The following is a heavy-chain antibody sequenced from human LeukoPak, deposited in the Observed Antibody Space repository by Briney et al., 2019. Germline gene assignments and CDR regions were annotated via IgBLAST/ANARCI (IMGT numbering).Heavy chain of an antibody. CDR2: ITGSGAGT. V-gene: IGHV3-23*01. CDR3: TKDANGEYIGAFDF. Sequence: PGGSLRLSCAASNFAFSTYAMTWVRQAPRRRLEWVSSITGSGAGTFYADSVMGRFTISRDNSKNTLYLQMNSLRAEDTAVYYCTKDANGEYIGAFDFWGQGTMVTVSS. D-gene: IGHD4-17*01. CDR1: NFAFSTYA. J-gene: IGHJ3*01.